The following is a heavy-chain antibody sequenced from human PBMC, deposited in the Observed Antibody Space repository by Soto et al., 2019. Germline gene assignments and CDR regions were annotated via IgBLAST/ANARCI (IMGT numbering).Heavy chain of an antibody. J-gene: IGHJ5*02. V-gene: IGHV4-59*01. D-gene: IGHD3-10*01. CDR2: MHHGGSY. CDR3: ARRYFGSGSYYFDP. CDR1: DGSISSYY. Sequence: VLLQESGPGLVKPSETLSLTCTVSDGSISSYYWSWIRQPPGKGLEWVGYMHHGGSYNYNPSLESRVTISVDTSKNQFSLNLRSVTAADTAVYYCARRYFGSGSYYFDPWGQGTLVTVSP.